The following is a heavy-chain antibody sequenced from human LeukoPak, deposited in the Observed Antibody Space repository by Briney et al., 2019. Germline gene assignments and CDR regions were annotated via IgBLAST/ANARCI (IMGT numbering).Heavy chain of an antibody. J-gene: IGHJ3*02. CDR3: ARNYDFWSGKNDAFDI. V-gene: IGHV1-2*02. CDR1: GYTFTGYY. Sequence: ASVKISCKASGYTFTGYYMHWVRQAPGQGLEWMGWINPNSGGTNYAQKFQGRVTMTRDTSISTAYMELSRLRSDDTAVYYCARNYDFWSGKNDAFDIWGQETMVTVSS. D-gene: IGHD3-3*01. CDR2: INPNSGGT.